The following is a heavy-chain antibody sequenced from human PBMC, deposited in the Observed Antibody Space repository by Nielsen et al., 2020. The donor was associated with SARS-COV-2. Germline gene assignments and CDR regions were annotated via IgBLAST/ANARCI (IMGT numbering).Heavy chain of an antibody. D-gene: IGHD3/OR15-3a*01. V-gene: IGHV1-2*06. CDR1: GYTFTDYY. CDR3: ARARATIFGLVMSYGMDV. J-gene: IGHJ6*02. Sequence: ASVKVSCKASGYTFTDYYIHWVRQAPGQGLEWMGRINPYSGGTNYAQKFQGTVTITRDASISTVYMELTSDDTAVYYCARARATIFGLVMSYGMDVWGQGALVTVSS. CDR2: INPYSGGT.